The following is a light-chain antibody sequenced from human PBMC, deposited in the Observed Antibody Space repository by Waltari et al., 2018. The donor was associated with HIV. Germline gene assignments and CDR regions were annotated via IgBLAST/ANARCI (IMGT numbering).Light chain of an antibody. Sequence: QSALTQPASVSGSPGQSITISCTGTSSDVGGYNYVSWYQQHPGKAPKIMIYDVSNRPSGVTNRFSGCKSGNTASLAISGLRGEDGAEYYGSSYTSSSTLVFGGGTKLTVL. V-gene: IGLV2-14*03. CDR2: DVS. J-gene: IGLJ3*02. CDR3: SSYTSSSTLV. CDR1: SSDVGGYNY.